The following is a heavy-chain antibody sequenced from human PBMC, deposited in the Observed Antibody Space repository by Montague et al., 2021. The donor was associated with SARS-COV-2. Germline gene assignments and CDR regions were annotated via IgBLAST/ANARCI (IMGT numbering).Heavy chain of an antibody. CDR1: GFTFNNYW. CDR2: IDRGGTNT. V-gene: IGHV3-74*01. D-gene: IGHD2-15*01. J-gene: IGHJ6*02. CDR3: AGAPDCGGGSCNSYSYYGRDV. Sequence: SLRLSCAASGFTFNNYWFHWVRQVPGKGLVWVSRIDRGGTNTNYADSVKGRFIISRDNAKNTLYLQMNSLRVEDTALYYCAGAPDCGGGSCNSYSYYGRDVWGQGTTVTASS.